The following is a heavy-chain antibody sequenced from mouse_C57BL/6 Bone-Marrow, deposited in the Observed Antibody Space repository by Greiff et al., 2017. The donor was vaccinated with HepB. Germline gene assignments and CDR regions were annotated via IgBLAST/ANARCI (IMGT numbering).Heavy chain of an antibody. CDR2: IYPRSGNT. D-gene: IGHD2-4*01. CDR1: GYTFTSYG. V-gene: IGHV1-81*01. CDR3: ARGGLYYDYDD. J-gene: IGHJ3*01. Sequence: VKLQESGAELARPGASVKLSCKASGYTFTSYGISWVKQRTGQGLEWIGEIYPRSGNTYYNEKFKGKATLTADKSSSTAYMELRSLTSEDSAVYFCARGGLYYDYDDWGQGTLVTVSA.